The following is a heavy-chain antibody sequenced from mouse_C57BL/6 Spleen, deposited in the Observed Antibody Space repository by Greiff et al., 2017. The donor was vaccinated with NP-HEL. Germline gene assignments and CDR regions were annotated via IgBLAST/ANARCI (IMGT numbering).Heavy chain of an antibody. CDR1: GFSLTSYA. V-gene: IGHV2-9-1*01. Sequence: VKLKESGPGLVAPSQSLSITCTVSGFSLTSYAISWVRQPPGKGLEWLGVIWTGGGTNYNSALKSRLSISKDNSKSQVFLKMNRLQTDDTARYYCARNIYYGYDDGYYFDYWGQGTTLTVSS. J-gene: IGHJ2*01. CDR2: IWTGGGT. D-gene: IGHD2-2*01. CDR3: ARNIYYGYDDGYYFDY.